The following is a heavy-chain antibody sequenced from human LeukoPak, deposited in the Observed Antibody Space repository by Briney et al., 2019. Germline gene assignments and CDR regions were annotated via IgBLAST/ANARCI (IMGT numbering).Heavy chain of an antibody. CDR1: GYSISSGYY. Sequence: SETLSLTCTVSGYSISSGYYWGWIRQPPGKGLEWIGSIHHSGSTYYNPSLKSRVTISVDTSKNQFSLKLSSVTAADTAVYYCASAGDPRGGNDYWGQGTLVTVSS. D-gene: IGHD4-17*01. J-gene: IGHJ4*02. V-gene: IGHV4-38-2*02. CDR2: IHHSGST. CDR3: ASAGDPRGGNDY.